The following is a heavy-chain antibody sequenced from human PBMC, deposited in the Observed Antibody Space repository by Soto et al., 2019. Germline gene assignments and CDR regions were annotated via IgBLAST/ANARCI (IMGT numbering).Heavy chain of an antibody. CDR3: AREVRGYSLTTNYYYSSGMDV. D-gene: IGHD5-18*01. Sequence: PSQTLSLTCTVSGGSISSYVWSWIRKPPGKGLEWIGYIYYSGSTNYNPSLKSRVTISVDTSKNQFSLKLSSVTAADTAVYYCAREVRGYSLTTNYYYSSGMDVWGQGTTVTVSS. V-gene: IGHV4-59*12. CDR2: IYYSGST. J-gene: IGHJ6*02. CDR1: GGSISSYV.